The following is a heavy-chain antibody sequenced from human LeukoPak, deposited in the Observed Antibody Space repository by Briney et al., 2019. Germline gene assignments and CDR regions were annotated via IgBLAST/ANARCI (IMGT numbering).Heavy chain of an antibody. Sequence: SETLSLTCAVYGGSFSGYYWSWIRQPPGKGLEWIGEINHSGSTNYNPSLKSRVTISVDTSKNQFSLKLSSVTAADTAVYYCARGAAATSFDYWGQGTLVTVSS. V-gene: IGHV4-34*01. CDR3: ARGAAATSFDY. D-gene: IGHD6-13*01. J-gene: IGHJ4*02. CDR2: INHSGST. CDR1: GGSFSGYY.